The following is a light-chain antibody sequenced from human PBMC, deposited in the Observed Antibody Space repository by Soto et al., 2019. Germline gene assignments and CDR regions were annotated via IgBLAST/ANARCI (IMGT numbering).Light chain of an antibody. V-gene: IGKV1-39*01. CDR3: QQSYSTPPT. CDR2: AAS. Sequence: DIQMTQSPSSLSASVGDRVTITCRASQSISSYLNWYQQKPGKAPKLLIYAASSLQSGVPSRFSGSGSGTDFTLTISSLQPEDFATYYCQQSYSTPPTFGQGTQVESK. CDR1: QSISSY. J-gene: IGKJ1*01.